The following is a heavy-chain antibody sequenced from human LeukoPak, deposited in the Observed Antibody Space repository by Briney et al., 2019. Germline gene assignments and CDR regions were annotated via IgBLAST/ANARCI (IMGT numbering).Heavy chain of an antibody. D-gene: IGHD3-16*01. CDR2: ISSDETIS. Sequence: GGSLRLSCAASGFTFSSYWMHWVRQVPNQGLMWVSRISSDETISEYVDSVNGRFTISRDNAKNTLYLQMNSLGAEDTAVYFCLYGGYFQHWGQGTLVTVSS. CDR1: GFTFSSYW. J-gene: IGHJ1*01. V-gene: IGHV3-74*01. CDR3: LYGGYFQH.